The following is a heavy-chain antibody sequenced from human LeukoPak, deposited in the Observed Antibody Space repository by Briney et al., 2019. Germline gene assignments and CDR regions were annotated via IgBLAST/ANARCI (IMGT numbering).Heavy chain of an antibody. CDR1: GFTFSNYA. CDR2: ISGSGGSA. J-gene: IGHJ4*02. D-gene: IGHD3-22*01. CDR3: AKDNRKYDTSGYYYSYHDY. V-gene: IGHV3-23*01. Sequence: QCGGSLRLSCAASGFTFSNYAMSWVRQAPGKGLEWVSDISGSGGSAFYADSLKGRFTISRDNPKNTLYLQMNSLRAEDTAVYYCAKDNRKYDTSGYYYSYHDYWGQGTLVTVSS.